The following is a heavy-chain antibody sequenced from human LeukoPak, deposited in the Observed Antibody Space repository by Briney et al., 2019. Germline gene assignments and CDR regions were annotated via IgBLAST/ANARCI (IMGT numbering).Heavy chain of an antibody. CDR1: GFTFSSYA. CDR2: ISGSGTYT. Sequence: PGGSLRLSCAASGFTFSSYAMSWVRQAPGKGLEWVSAISGSGTYTYYADSVKGRFTISRDNSKNTMYLQMNSLRAEDTAVYYCAKARFTVTNYFDYWGQGTLVTVSS. CDR3: AKARFTVTNYFDY. J-gene: IGHJ4*02. D-gene: IGHD4-11*01. V-gene: IGHV3-23*01.